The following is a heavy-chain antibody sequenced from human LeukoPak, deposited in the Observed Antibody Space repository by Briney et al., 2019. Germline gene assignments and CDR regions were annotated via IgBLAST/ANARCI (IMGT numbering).Heavy chain of an antibody. CDR3: AIAPTSAKTFDY. J-gene: IGHJ4*02. D-gene: IGHD1-1*01. Sequence: GASVKVSCKASVYTFTSYGISWVRQAPGEGLEWMGWISGCNGNTNYAQKFQGRVTMTTDTSTSTAYMELRSLRSDDTAVYYCAIAPTSAKTFDYWGQGTLVTVSS. V-gene: IGHV1-18*01. CDR2: ISGCNGNT. CDR1: VYTFTSYG.